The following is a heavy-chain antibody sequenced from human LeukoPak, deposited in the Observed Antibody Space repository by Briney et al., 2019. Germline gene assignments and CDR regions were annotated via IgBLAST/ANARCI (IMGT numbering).Heavy chain of an antibody. CDR3: AKAPVTTCSGAYCYPFDY. J-gene: IGHJ4*02. CDR2: ISVSGNT. V-gene: IGHV3-23*01. D-gene: IGHD2-21*01. CDR1: GFTLSSYA. Sequence: GSLRLSCAASGFTLSSYAMSWVRQAPGKGLEWVSAISVSGNTYHADSVKGRFTISRDSSKNTLYLQMNRLRAEDAAVYYCAKAPVTTCSGAYCYPFDYWGQGTLVTVSS.